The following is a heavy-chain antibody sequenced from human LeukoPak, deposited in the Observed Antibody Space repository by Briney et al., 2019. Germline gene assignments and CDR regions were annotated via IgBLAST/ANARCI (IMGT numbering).Heavy chain of an antibody. CDR1: GFTFSRYG. Sequence: GGSLRLYCAASGFTFSRYGMHWVRQAPGKGLEWVALISLDGNDKYYVDSVKGRFSISRDNSKNTLYLQMNSLRDEDTAVYYCAKDDYGMDYYYYGMDVWGKGTTVTVSS. CDR3: AKDDYGMDYYYYGMDV. CDR2: ISLDGNDK. D-gene: IGHD4-17*01. J-gene: IGHJ6*04. V-gene: IGHV3-30*18.